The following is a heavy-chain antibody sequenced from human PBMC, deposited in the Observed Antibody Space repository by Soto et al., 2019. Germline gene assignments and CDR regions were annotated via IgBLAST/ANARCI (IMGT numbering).Heavy chain of an antibody. CDR2: ISGSGGST. CDR3: AKDQRGYSSSWFGQEFDP. J-gene: IGHJ5*02. CDR1: GFTFSSYA. Sequence: GGSLRLSCAASGFTFSSYAMSWVRQAPGKGLEWVSAISGSGGSTYYADSVKGRFTISRGNSKNTLYLQMNSLRAEDTAVYYCAKDQRGYSSSWFGQEFDPWGQGTLVTVSS. V-gene: IGHV3-23*01. D-gene: IGHD6-13*01.